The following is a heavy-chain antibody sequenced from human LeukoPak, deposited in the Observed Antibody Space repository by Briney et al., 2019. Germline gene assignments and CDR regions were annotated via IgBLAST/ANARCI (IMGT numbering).Heavy chain of an antibody. Sequence: GGSLRLSCAASGFTFSNYWMNWVRQAPGKGLEWVAKIKQDESEKYYVDSVKGRFTISRDNAKSSLYLQMNSLRAEDTAVYYCARDRNSYYDSSGPPDYWGQGTLVTVSS. CDR3: ARDRNSYYDSSGPPDY. D-gene: IGHD3-22*01. CDR2: IKQDESEK. V-gene: IGHV3-7*04. CDR1: GFTFSNYW. J-gene: IGHJ4*02.